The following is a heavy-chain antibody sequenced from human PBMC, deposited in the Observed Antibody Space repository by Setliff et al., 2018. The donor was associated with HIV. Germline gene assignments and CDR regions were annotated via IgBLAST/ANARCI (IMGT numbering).Heavy chain of an antibody. D-gene: IGHD3-22*01. Sequence: SETLSLTCTVSGGSISSGSYYWGWIRQPPGKGLEWIGSIYYSGSTYYNPSLQSRVTISVDTSKNLFSLRLSSVTASDTAVYYYARQAIFGYYDSSGYLDYWGQGTLVTVSS. J-gene: IGHJ4*02. CDR2: IYYSGST. CDR3: ARQAIFGYYDSSGYLDY. V-gene: IGHV4-39*01. CDR1: GGSISSGSYY.